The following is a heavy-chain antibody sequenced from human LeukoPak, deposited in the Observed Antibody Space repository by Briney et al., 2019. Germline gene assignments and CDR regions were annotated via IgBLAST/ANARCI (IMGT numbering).Heavy chain of an antibody. J-gene: IGHJ6*02. CDR1: GFTFSSYS. CDR3: ARERGSGWYEGYYYGMDV. V-gene: IGHV3-48*01. D-gene: IGHD6-19*01. Sequence: GGSLRLSCAASGFTFSSYSMNWVRQAPGKGLEWVSYISSSSSTIYYADSVKGRFTISRDNSKNTLYLQMNSLRAEDTAVYYCARERGSGWYEGYYYGMDVWGQGTTVTVSS. CDR2: ISSSSSTI.